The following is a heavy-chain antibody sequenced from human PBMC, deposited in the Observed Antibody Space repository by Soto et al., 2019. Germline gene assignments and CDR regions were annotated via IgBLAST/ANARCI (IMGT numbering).Heavy chain of an antibody. D-gene: IGHD1-26*01. Sequence: QVQLVESGGGVVQPGRSLRLSCAASGFTFSLFAMHWVRQVPGKGLEWVAAVSKDGSNTYYADSVKGRFTISRDNLKNKVLMQMNNLRPEDTAVYQCERDVWWEVGLDAFDIWGQGTTVTVSS. CDR1: GFTFSLFA. V-gene: IGHV3-30-3*01. CDR2: VSKDGSNT. CDR3: ERDVWWEVGLDAFDI. J-gene: IGHJ3*02.